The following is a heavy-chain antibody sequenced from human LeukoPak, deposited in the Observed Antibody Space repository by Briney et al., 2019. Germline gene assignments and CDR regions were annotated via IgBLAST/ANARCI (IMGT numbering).Heavy chain of an antibody. V-gene: IGHV1-2*02. CDR3: ARAPIYYYYYMDV. Sequence: AASVKVSRKASGYTFTGYYMHWVRQAPGQGLEWMGWINPNSGGTNYAQKFQSRVTMTRDTSISTAYMELSRLRSDDTAVYYCARAPIYYYYYMDVWGKGTTVTVSS. D-gene: IGHD2-2*02. CDR1: GYTFTGYY. CDR2: INPNSGGT. J-gene: IGHJ6*03.